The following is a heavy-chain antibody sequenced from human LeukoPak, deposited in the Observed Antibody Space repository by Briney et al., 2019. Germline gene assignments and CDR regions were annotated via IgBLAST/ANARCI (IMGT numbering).Heavy chain of an antibody. CDR3: ARADQMYYYDSSERGCAFDI. V-gene: IGHV1-69*04. Sequence: SMKVSCKASGGTFSSYAISWVRQAPGQGLEWMGRIIPILGIANYAQKFQGRVTITADKSTSTAYMELSSLRSEDTAVYYCARADQMYYYDSSERGCAFDIWGQGTMVTVSS. CDR2: IIPILGIA. J-gene: IGHJ3*02. CDR1: GGTFSSYA. D-gene: IGHD3-22*01.